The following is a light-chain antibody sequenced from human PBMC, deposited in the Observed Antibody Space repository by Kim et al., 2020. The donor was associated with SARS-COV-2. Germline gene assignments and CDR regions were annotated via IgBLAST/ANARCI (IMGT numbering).Light chain of an antibody. V-gene: IGLV7-46*01. CDR3: LLSYGDSRV. Sequence: PGGTVTLTWDSSTGAVTSGHYSYWFQQKPGQAPRTLIYHTSNKLSWTPARFSGSLLGGKAALTLSGAQPEDEADYYCLLSYGDSRVFGGGTQLTVL. CDR2: HTS. CDR1: TGAVTSGHY. J-gene: IGLJ2*01.